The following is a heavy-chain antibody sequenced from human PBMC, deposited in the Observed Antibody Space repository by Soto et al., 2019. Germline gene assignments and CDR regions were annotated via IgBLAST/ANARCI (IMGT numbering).Heavy chain of an antibody. Sequence: GSLRLSCAASGFTFSSYAMSWVRQAPGKGLEWVSAISGSGGSTYYADSVKGRFTISRDNSKNTLYLQMNSLRAEDTAVYYCAKGQYCSSTSCYKGEYYYYYMDVWGKETTVTVSS. V-gene: IGHV3-23*01. CDR3: AKGQYCSSTSCYKGEYYYYYMDV. CDR1: GFTFSSYA. CDR2: ISGSGGST. D-gene: IGHD2-2*02. J-gene: IGHJ6*03.